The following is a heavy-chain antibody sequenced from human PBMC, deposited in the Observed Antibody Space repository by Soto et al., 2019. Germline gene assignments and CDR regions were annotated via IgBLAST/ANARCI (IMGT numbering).Heavy chain of an antibody. V-gene: IGHV3-23*01. D-gene: IGHD3-16*01. CDR3: GARGGDYYYYMDV. CDR2: ISGSGGST. CDR1: GFTFSSYA. Sequence: EVQLLESGGGLVQPGGSLRLSCAASGFTFSSYAMSWVRQAPGKGLEWVSAISGSGGSTYYADSVKGRFTISRDNSKNTLYRQRSSLRAEDTAVYYFGARGGDYYYYMDVWDKGTTVTVSS. J-gene: IGHJ6*03.